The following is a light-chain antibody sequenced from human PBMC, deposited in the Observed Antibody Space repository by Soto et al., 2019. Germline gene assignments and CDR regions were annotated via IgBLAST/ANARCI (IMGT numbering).Light chain of an antibody. V-gene: IGLV2-14*01. J-gene: IGLJ1*01. Sequence: QSALTQPASVSGSPGQSITISCTGTISDVGGYNYVSWYQQYPGKAPKLMIYEVSNRPSGVSNRFSGSKSGNTASLTISGLQAEDEADYYCSSYTSSDAYVFGTGTKLTVL. CDR1: ISDVGGYNY. CDR3: SSYTSSDAYV. CDR2: EVS.